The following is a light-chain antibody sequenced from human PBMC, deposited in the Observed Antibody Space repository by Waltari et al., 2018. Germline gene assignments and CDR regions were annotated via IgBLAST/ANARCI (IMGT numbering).Light chain of an antibody. CDR1: QSVTNY. CDR3: QQRRNWPLT. J-gene: IGKJ4*01. Sequence: DILLTQSPAILSLSPGKRASLSCRARQSVTNYLAWYQQKPGQAPRLLIYDTSNRATGIPARFSGSGFATDFTLTISSLEPDDFAVYYCQQRRNWPLTFGGGTKVEIK. V-gene: IGKV3-11*01. CDR2: DTS.